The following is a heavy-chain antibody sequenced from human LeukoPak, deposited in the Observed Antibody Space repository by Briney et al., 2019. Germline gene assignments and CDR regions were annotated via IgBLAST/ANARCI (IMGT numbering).Heavy chain of an antibody. CDR2: IYHSGST. D-gene: IGHD6-19*01. J-gene: IGHJ4*02. V-gene: IGHV4-38-2*02. Sequence: SETLSLTCTVSGFSISSGYYWGWIRQPPGKGLEWIGSIYHSGSTYYNPSLKSRVTISVDTSKNQFSLKLSSVTAADTAVYYCASAGAVAGLFDYWGQGTLVTVSS. CDR3: ASAGAVAGLFDY. CDR1: GFSISSGYY.